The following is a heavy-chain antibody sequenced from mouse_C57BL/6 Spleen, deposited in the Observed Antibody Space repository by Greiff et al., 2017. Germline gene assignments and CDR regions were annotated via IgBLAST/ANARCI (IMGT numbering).Heavy chain of an antibody. D-gene: IGHD5-1*01. Sequence: EVQLQQSGPELVKPGASVKISCKASGYSFTGYYLNWVKQSPEKSLEWIGEINPSTGGTTYNQKFKAKATLTVDKSSSTAYMQLKRLTSEDSAVYYSARLPYYYAMDYWGQGTAVTVSS. CDR2: INPSTGGT. CDR3: ARLPYYYAMDY. J-gene: IGHJ4*01. V-gene: IGHV1-42*01. CDR1: GYSFTGYY.